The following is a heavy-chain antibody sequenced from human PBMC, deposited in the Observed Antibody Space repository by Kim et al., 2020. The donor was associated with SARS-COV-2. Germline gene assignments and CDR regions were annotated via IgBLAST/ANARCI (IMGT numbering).Heavy chain of an antibody. D-gene: IGHD6-13*01. CDR2: ISYDGSNK. CDR3: ANGKDPSAAGTYFQH. J-gene: IGHJ1*01. V-gene: IGHV3-30*18. CDR1: GFTFSSYG. Sequence: GGSLRLSCAASGFTFSSYGMHWVRQAPGKGLEWVAVISYDGSNKYYADSVKGRFTISRDNSKNTLYLQMNSLRAEDTAVYYCANGKDPSAAGTYFQHWGQGTLVTVSS.